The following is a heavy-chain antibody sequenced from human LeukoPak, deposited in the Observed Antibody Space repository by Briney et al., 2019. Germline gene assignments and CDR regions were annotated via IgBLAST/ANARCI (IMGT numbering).Heavy chain of an antibody. CDR2: INPNSGGT. J-gene: IGHJ6*02. Sequence: ASVKVSCKASGYTFTGYYTHWVRQAPGQGLEWMGWINPNSGGTNYAQKFQGWVTMTRDTSISTAYMELSRLRSDDTAVYYCARSIVVVVAANPDGMDVWGQGTTVTVSS. CDR1: GYTFTGYY. CDR3: ARSIVVVVAANPDGMDV. D-gene: IGHD2-15*01. V-gene: IGHV1-2*04.